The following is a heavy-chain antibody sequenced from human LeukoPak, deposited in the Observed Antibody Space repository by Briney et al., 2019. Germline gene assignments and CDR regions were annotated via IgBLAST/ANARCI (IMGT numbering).Heavy chain of an antibody. Sequence: NPGGSLRLSCAASGFTFANAWMNWVRQAPGKGLEWVARIKSKTDGGTTDYAAPVKGRFTISRDDSKNTLYLQMNSLKTEDTAVFYCTTDRRQIAVAGPDDYWGQGTLVTVSS. V-gene: IGHV3-15*07. CDR2: IKSKTDGGTT. J-gene: IGHJ4*02. CDR3: TTDRRQIAVAGPDDY. CDR1: GFTFANAW. D-gene: IGHD6-19*01.